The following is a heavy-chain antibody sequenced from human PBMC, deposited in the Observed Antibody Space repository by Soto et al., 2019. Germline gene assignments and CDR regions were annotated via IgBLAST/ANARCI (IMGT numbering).Heavy chain of an antibody. CDR2: IWYDGSHE. CDR3: ARDRYSYDSRAYQGVDWYFDL. V-gene: IGHV3-33*01. D-gene: IGHD3-22*01. Sequence: PGGSLRLSCAASGFTFNNYGMHWVRQAPGKGLEWVAVIWYDGSHESYADSVKGRFTISRDNSKNTLYLQMNSLRAEDTAVYYCARDRYSYDSRAYQGVDWYFDLWGHGTLVTVSS. CDR1: GFTFNNYG. J-gene: IGHJ2*01.